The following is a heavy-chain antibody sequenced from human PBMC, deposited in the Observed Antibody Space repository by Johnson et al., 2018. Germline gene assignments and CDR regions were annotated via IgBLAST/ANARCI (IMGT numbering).Heavy chain of an antibody. J-gene: IGHJ3*02. Sequence: VQLQESGGGLVQPGGSXRLSCAASGFTFSNYAMHWVRQAPGKRLEYVSGIISGDGHGIFYASSVKGRFTISRDNSKNMLYLQMGSLRAEDTAVYYCFAGNARSNDAFDMWGQGTMVIVSS. CDR2: IISGDGHGI. V-gene: IGHV3-64*01. CDR3: FAGNARSNDAFDM. D-gene: IGHD5-24*01. CDR1: GFTFSNYA.